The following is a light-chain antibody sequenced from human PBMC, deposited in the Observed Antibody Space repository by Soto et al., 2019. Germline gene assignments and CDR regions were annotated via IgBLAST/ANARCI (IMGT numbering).Light chain of an antibody. J-gene: IGKJ1*01. CDR3: QQYNTWPRT. V-gene: IGKV3-15*01. CDR2: GAS. Sequence: EIVMTQSPATLSVSPGERATLSCRASQGIKDYVAWFQQKPGQAPRLLIYGASTRATAIPARYSGSGSGTEFTLSLSSLQSEDFVVYYCQQYNTWPRTFGQGPKVETK. CDR1: QGIKDY.